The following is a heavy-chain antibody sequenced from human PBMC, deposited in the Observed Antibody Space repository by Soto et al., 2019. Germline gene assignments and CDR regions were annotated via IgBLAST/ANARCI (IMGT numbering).Heavy chain of an antibody. CDR2: IYYSGST. V-gene: IGHV4-59*01. Sequence: PSETLSLTCTVSGGSISSYYWSWIRQPPGKGLEWIGYIYYSGSTNYNPSLKSRVTISVDTSKNQFSLKLSSVTAADTAVYYCARGQVTYYYDSSGPYYYYGMDVWGQGTTVTVSS. CDR3: ARGQVTYYYDSSGPYYYYGMDV. CDR1: GGSISSYY. J-gene: IGHJ6*02. D-gene: IGHD3-22*01.